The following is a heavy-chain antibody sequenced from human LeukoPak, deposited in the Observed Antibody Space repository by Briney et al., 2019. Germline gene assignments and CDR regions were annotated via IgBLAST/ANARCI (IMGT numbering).Heavy chain of an antibody. CDR2: ISSSSSTI. J-gene: IGHJ4*02. CDR3: AREFPLMAYGEFDY. Sequence: PGGSLRLSCAASGFTFSSYSMNWVRQAPGKGLEWVSYISSSSSTIYYADSVKGRFTISRDNAKNSLYLQMNSLRAEDTAVYYCAREFPLMAYGEFDYWGQGTLVTVSS. V-gene: IGHV3-48*01. CDR1: GFTFSSYS. D-gene: IGHD2-8*01.